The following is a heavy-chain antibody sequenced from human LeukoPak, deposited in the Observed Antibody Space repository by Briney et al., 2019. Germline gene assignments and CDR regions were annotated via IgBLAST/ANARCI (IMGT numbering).Heavy chain of an antibody. J-gene: IGHJ3*02. CDR1: GGSISSYY. CDR3: ARDIWFGEGEGEESDVFDI. CDR2: IYSSGST. V-gene: IGHV4-4*07. Sequence: SETLSFTCTVSGGSISSYYWSWIRQPAGKGLEWIGRIYSSGSTNYNPSLKSRVTMSVDTSKNQFSLKLSSVTAADTAVYYCARDIWFGEGEGEESDVFDIWGQGTMVTVSS. D-gene: IGHD3-10*01.